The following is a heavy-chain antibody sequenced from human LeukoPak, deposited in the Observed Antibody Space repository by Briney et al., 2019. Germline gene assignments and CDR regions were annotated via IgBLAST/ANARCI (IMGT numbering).Heavy chain of an antibody. D-gene: IGHD6-19*01. CDR1: GGSISSGSYY. CDR2: IYYSGST. J-gene: IGHJ4*02. V-gene: IGHV4-39*07. CDR3: ARRARGSGWYNY. Sequence: SETLSLTCTVSGGSISSGSYYWGWIRQPPGNGLEWIGSIYYSGSTYYNPSLKSRVTISVDTSKNQFSLKLSSVTAADTAVYYCARRARGSGWYNYWGQGTLVTVSS.